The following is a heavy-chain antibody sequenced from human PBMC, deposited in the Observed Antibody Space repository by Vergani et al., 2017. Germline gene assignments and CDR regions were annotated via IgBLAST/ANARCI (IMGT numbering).Heavy chain of an antibody. Sequence: VQLVQSGAEVKKPGASVKVSCKVSGYTLTELSMHWVRQAPGKGLEWMGWISAYNGNTNYAQKLQGRVTMTTDTSTSTAYMELRSLRSDDTAVYYCARDSPVTTLVHWGQGTLVTVSS. CDR3: ARDSPVTTLVH. J-gene: IGHJ4*02. D-gene: IGHD4-17*01. CDR2: ISAYNGNT. V-gene: IGHV1-18*01. CDR1: GYTLTELS.